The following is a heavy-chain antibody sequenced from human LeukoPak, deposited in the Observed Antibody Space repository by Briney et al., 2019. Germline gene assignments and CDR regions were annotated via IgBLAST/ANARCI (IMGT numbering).Heavy chain of an antibody. CDR2: ISSSSSTI. D-gene: IGHD2-15*01. J-gene: IGHJ4*02. V-gene: IGHV3-48*02. CDR1: GFTFSSYG. Sequence: GGSLRLSCAASGFTFSSYGMHWVRQAPGKGLEWVSYISSSSSTIYYADSVKGRFTISRDNAKNSLYLQMNSLRDEDTAVYYCARDCSGGSCYSGLFPGYWGQGTLVTVSS. CDR3: ARDCSGGSCYSGLFPGY.